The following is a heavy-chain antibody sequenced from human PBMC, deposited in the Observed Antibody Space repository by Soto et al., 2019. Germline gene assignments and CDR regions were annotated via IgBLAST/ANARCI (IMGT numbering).Heavy chain of an antibody. D-gene: IGHD1-26*01. V-gene: IGHV3-30-3*01. CDR2: ISYDGSNK. CDR1: GFTFSSYA. Sequence: QVQLVESGGGVVQPGRSLRLSCAASGFTFSSYAMHWVRQAPGKGLEWVAVISYDGSNKYYADSVKGRFTISRDNSKNTLYLQMNSLSAEDTAVYYCARDRTEGLLAAAAYFQHWGQGTLVTVSS. CDR3: ARDRTEGLLAAAAYFQH. J-gene: IGHJ1*01.